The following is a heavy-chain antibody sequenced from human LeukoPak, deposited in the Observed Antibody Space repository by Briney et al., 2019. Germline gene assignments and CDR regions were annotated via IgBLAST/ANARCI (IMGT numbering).Heavy chain of an antibody. D-gene: IGHD4-23*01. Sequence: GGSLGLSCAASGFTFSSYAMTWVRQAPGKGLECVSILYSGGMTFYSDSVKGRFTISTDNSRNTVNLQMNSLRAEDTGIYYCARMFGGNLYGYYFDYWGQGSVLTVSS. J-gene: IGHJ4*02. V-gene: IGHV3-23*03. CDR3: ARMFGGNLYGYYFDY. CDR1: GFTFSSYA. CDR2: LYSGGMT.